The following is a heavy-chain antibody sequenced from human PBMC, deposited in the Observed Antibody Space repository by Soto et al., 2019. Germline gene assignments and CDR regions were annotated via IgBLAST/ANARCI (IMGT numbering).Heavy chain of an antibody. CDR3: AKGSKRGYYYYMDV. CDR1: GFTFSSYA. Sequence: EVQLLESGGGLVRPGGSLRLSCAASGFTFSSYAMSWVRQAPGKGLEWVSAISGSGGSTYYADSVKGRFTISRDNSKNTLYLQMNSLRAEDTAVYYCAKGSKRGYYYYMDVWGKGTTVTVSS. CDR2: ISGSGGST. V-gene: IGHV3-23*01. J-gene: IGHJ6*03.